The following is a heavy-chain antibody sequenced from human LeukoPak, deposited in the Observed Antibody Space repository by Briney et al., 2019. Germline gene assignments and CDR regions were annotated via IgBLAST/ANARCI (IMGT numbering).Heavy chain of an antibody. CDR1: ENTFTSYY. CDR3: ARGIAVAGTLSINWFDP. Sequence: ASVKVSCKASENTFTSYYMHWVRQAPGQGLEWMGIINPSGGSTSYAQKFQGRVTMTTDTSTSTAYMELRSLRSDDTAVYYCARGIAVAGTLSINWFDPWGQGTLVTVSS. J-gene: IGHJ5*02. CDR2: INPSGGST. V-gene: IGHV1-46*01. D-gene: IGHD6-19*01.